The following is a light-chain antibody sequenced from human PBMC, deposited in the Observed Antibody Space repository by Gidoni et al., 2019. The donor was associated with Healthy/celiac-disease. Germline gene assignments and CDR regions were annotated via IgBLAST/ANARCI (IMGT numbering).Light chain of an antibody. Sequence: QSALTHPASLSGSPRQSITISCTATSSDVGGYNYVSWYQQHPGKAPKLMIYDVSNRPSGVSNRFSGSKSGNTASLTISGLQAEDEADYYCSSYTRSSTLFGTGTKVTVL. CDR1: SSDVGGYNY. V-gene: IGLV2-14*01. CDR3: SSYTRSSTL. CDR2: DVS. J-gene: IGLJ1*01.